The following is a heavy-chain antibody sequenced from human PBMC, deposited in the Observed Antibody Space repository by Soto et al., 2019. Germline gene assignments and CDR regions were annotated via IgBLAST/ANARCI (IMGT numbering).Heavy chain of an antibody. Sequence: QLQLQESGPGLVKPSETLSLTCTVSGGSIRSSTSYWGWVRQPPGNGLEWIASIYDGGNSNYHPSLRSPVTISVDTSKNQFSLKLTSVTPADTAVYYCARHSSWSRHPGFDYWGQRTLVTVSS. CDR2: IYDGGNS. CDR1: GGSIRSSTSY. V-gene: IGHV4-39*01. D-gene: IGHD1-26*01. J-gene: IGHJ4*02. CDR3: ARHSSWSRHPGFDY.